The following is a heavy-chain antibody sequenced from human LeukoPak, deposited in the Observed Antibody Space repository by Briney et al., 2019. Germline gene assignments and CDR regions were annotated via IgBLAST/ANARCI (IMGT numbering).Heavy chain of an antibody. J-gene: IGHJ6*03. V-gene: IGHV4-59*12. CDR1: GGSNY. D-gene: IGHD5-18*01. Sequence: PLETLSLTCTVSGGSNYWSWIRQAPGKGLEWIAYIHYSGSTNYNPSLKSRVTISIDTSKNQFSLKLSSVTAADTAVYYCARNRGYSYGRGFYYYMDVWGKGTTVTVSS. CDR3: ARNRGYSYGRGFYYYMDV. CDR2: IHYSGST.